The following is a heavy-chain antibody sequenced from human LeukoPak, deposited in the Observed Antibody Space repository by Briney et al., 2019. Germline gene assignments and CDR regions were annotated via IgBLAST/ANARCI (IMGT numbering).Heavy chain of an antibody. CDR3: ARDEIVVVPAASYYYGMDV. Sequence: PSETLSLTCTVSGGSISSSSYYWGWIRQPPGKGLEWIGNIYYSGNTYYNPSLKSRVTISVDTSKNQFSLELSSVTAADTAVYYCARDEIVVVPAASYYYGMDVWGQGTTVTVSS. V-gene: IGHV4-39*02. CDR1: GGSISSSSYY. CDR2: IYYSGNT. D-gene: IGHD2-2*01. J-gene: IGHJ6*02.